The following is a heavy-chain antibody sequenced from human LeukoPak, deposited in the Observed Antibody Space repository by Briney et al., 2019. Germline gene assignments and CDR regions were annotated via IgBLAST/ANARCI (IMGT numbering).Heavy chain of an antibody. CDR1: GFTFSSYA. V-gene: IGHV3-23*01. D-gene: IGHD3-9*01. J-gene: IGHJ4*02. CDR3: AKDYNTLRYFDWLSPLDY. Sequence: GGSLRLSCAASGFTFSSYAMSWVRQAPGKGLEWVSAISGSGGSTYYADSVKGRFTISRDNSKNTLYLQMNSLRAEDKAVYYCAKDYNTLRYFDWLSPLDYWGQGTLVTVSS. CDR2: ISGSGGST.